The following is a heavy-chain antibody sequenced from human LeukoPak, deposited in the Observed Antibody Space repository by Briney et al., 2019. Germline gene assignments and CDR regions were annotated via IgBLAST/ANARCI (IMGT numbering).Heavy chain of an antibody. Sequence: MASETLSLTCTVSGGSISSYYWSWIRQPPGKGLELIGYIYYSGSTNYNPSLKSRVTISVDTSKNQFSLKLSSVTAADTAVYYCARVSSGVYFDYWGQGTLAIVSS. CDR2: IYYSGST. CDR1: GGSISSYY. V-gene: IGHV4-59*01. J-gene: IGHJ4*02. D-gene: IGHD2-15*01. CDR3: ARVSSGVYFDY.